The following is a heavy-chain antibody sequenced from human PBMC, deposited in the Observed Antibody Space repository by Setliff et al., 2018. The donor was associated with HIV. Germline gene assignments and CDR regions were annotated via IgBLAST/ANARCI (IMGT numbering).Heavy chain of an antibody. J-gene: IGHJ4*02. CDR3: AKAPLTIVATGGEDC. V-gene: IGHV3-21*04. D-gene: IGHD6-13*01. CDR1: GFTFRHYS. Sequence: GGSLRLSCAASGFTFRHYSMNWVRQAPGKGLEWFSSITNRSDTLYADSVKGRFTISRDNSKNTLYLQMNSLRAEDTAVYYCAKAPLTIVATGGEDCWGQGTLVTVSS. CDR2: ITNRSDT.